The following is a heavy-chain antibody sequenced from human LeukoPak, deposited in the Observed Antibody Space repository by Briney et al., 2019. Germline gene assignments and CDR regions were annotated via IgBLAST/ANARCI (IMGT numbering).Heavy chain of an antibody. V-gene: IGHV3-23*01. D-gene: IGHD2-15*01. J-gene: IGHJ4*02. CDR1: GFTFSSYA. CDR3: ARYSPHCGLDY. Sequence: GGSLRLSCAASGFTFSSYAMSWVRQAPGKGLEWVSAISGSGGSTYYADSVKGRFTISRDNAKNSLYLQMNSLRAEDTAVYYCARYSPHCGLDYWGQGTLVTVSS. CDR2: ISGSGGST.